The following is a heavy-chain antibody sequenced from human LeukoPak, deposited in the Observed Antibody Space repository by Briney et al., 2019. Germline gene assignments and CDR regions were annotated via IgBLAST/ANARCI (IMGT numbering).Heavy chain of an antibody. CDR1: GFTFSNYW. V-gene: IGHV3-7*01. J-gene: IGHJ4*02. CDR2: INQDGSIK. D-gene: IGHD6-13*01. Sequence: GGSLRLSCAGSGFTFSNYWMSWVRQAPGKGLEWVANINQDGSIKYYVDSLKGRFTISRDNSKNTLYLQMNSLRAEDTAVYYCAKDQQQLPIYYFDYWGQGTLVTVSS. CDR3: AKDQQQLPIYYFDY.